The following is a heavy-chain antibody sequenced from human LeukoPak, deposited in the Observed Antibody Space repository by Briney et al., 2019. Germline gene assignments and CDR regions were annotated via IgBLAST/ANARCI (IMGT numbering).Heavy chain of an antibody. V-gene: IGHV4-39*07. J-gene: IGHJ4*02. CDR3: ARVGTMADFDS. CDR1: GGSISSNGFY. D-gene: IGHD1-7*01. Sequence: PSETLSLTCTVSGGSISSNGFYWGWVRQPPGKGPEWIASVFYSGSTHYNPSLKSRVTISRDTSKNQFSLKVASVTAADTAVYYSARVGTMADFDSWGQGTLVTVSS. CDR2: VFYSGST.